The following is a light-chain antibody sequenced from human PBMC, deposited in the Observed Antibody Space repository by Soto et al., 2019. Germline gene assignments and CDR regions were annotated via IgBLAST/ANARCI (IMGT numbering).Light chain of an antibody. CDR1: QSVSSY. CDR3: QQYLVTPWT. J-gene: IGKJ1*01. Sequence: EIVLTQSPAPLSLSPGERATLSCRASQSVSSYLAWYQQKPGQAPRLLIYDASNRATGIPARFSGSGSGTDFTLTIGRLEPEDFAVYYCQQYLVTPWTFGQGTKVDI. CDR2: DAS. V-gene: IGKV3-11*01.